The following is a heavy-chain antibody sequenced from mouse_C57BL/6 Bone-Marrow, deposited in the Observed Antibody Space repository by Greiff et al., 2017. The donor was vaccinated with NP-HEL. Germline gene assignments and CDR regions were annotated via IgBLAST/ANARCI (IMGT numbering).Heavy chain of an antibody. V-gene: IGHV1-72*01. J-gene: IGHJ4*01. D-gene: IGHD4-1*01. CDR3: ATGDYAMDY. CDR1: GYTFTSYW. CDR2: IDPNSGGT. Sequence: QQSCKASGYTFTSYWMHWVKQRPGRGLEWIGRIDPNSGGTKYNEKFKSKATLTVDKPSSTAYMQLSSLTSEDSAVYYCATGDYAMDYWGQGTSVTVSS.